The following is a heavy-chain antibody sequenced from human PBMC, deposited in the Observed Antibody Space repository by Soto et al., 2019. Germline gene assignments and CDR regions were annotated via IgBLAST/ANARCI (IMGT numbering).Heavy chain of an antibody. CDR3: ARAYYYDSSGPPLNWFDP. Sequence: PSETLSLTCTVADGSISSGCYYWSWIHQPPGKGLEWIGYIYYSGSTYYNPSLKSRVTISVDTSKNQFSLKLSSVTAADTAVYYCARAYYYDSSGPPLNWFDPWGQGTLVTVSS. D-gene: IGHD3-22*01. V-gene: IGHV4-30-4*01. CDR1: DGSISSGCYY. J-gene: IGHJ5*02. CDR2: IYYSGST.